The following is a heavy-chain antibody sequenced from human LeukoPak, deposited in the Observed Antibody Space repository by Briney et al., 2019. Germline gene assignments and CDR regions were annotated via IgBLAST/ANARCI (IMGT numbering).Heavy chain of an antibody. J-gene: IGHJ4*02. CDR2: VSKDTVSK. Sequence: GGSLRLSCAASGFSLTHDAIHWFRQAPGKGLEWVAVVSKDTVSKLYSDSVKGRFTVSTDSSKNTVYLQMTGLRSEDTAVYYCAGDRWRGAPDYFDCWGQGTLVTVSS. CDR1: GFSLTHDA. V-gene: IGHV3-30*03. CDR3: AGDRWRGAPDYFDC. D-gene: IGHD1-26*01.